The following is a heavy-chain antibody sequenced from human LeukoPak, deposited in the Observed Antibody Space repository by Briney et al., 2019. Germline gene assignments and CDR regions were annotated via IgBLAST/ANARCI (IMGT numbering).Heavy chain of an antibody. V-gene: IGHV5-51*01. CDR3: ARSIRVSYAEYYYYYMDV. J-gene: IGHJ6*03. D-gene: IGHD2-2*01. CDR1: GYSFTSYW. CDR2: IYPGDSDT. Sequence: GESLKISCKGSGYSFTSYWIGWVRQMPGKGLEWMGIIYPGDSDTRYSPSFQGQVTISADKSISTAYLQWSSLKASDTAMYYCARSIRVSYAEYYYYYMDVWGKGTTVTVSS.